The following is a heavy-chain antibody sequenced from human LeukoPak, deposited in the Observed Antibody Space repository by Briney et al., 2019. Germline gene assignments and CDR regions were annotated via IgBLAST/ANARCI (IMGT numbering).Heavy chain of an antibody. V-gene: IGHV4-59*01. D-gene: IGHD1-26*01. J-gene: IGHJ4*02. CDR3: ATSIGGSYRAFDY. CDR1: GGSISSYY. Sequence: SETLSLTYTVSGGSISSYYWSWLRQPPGKGLEGIGYIYYSGSTNYNPSLKSRITISVDTSKNKFSLKMSSVTAADTAVYYCATSIGGSYRAFDYWGQGTLVTVSS. CDR2: IYYSGST.